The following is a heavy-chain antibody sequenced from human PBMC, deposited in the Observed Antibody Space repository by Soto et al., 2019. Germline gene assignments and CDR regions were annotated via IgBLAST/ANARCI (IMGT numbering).Heavy chain of an antibody. CDR1: GGSITSSSYY. CDR2: IYYSGST. Sequence: SETLSLTCTVSGGSITSSSYYWGWISQPPGKGLERIGNIYYSGSTYYNPSLKSRVTISVDTSRNQFSLKLSSVTAADTAVYYCARHWLQSWFDPWGQGTLVTVS. V-gene: IGHV4-39*01. CDR3: ARHWLQSWFDP. J-gene: IGHJ5*02. D-gene: IGHD4-4*01.